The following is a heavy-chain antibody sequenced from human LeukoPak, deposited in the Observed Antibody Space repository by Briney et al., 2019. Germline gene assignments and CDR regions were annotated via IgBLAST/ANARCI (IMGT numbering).Heavy chain of an antibody. D-gene: IGHD3-10*01. Sequence: NSSETLSLTCTVSGGSISSYYWSWIRQPPGKGLEWIGYIYYSGSTNYNPSLKSRVTILVDTSKNQFSLKLSSVTAADTAVYYCARGKVRGNWFDPWGQGTLVTVSS. CDR3: ARGKVRGNWFDP. J-gene: IGHJ5*02. CDR2: IYYSGST. V-gene: IGHV4-59*01. CDR1: GGSISSYY.